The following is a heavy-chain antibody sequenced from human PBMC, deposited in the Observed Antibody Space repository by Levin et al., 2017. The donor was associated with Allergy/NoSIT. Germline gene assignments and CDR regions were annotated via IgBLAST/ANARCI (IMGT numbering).Heavy chain of an antibody. D-gene: IGHD3-16*01. CDR1: GYTFIAYY. V-gene: IGHV1-2*02. J-gene: IGHJ4*02. CDR2: INPNSGGT. Sequence: GESLKISCRPSGYTFIAYYMHWVRQAPGQGLEWMGWINPNSGGTYYAQKFQGRVTMTRDTSISTAHMELSRLTSDDTAVYFCARETIGQYLDSWGQGTLVTVSS. CDR3: ARETIGQYLDS.